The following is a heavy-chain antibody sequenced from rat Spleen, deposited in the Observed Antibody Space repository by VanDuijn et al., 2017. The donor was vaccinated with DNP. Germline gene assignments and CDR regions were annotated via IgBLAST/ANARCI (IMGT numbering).Heavy chain of an antibody. CDR1: GYSITSNY. CDR3: TRGDILRSFDY. Sequence: EVQLQESGPGLVKPSQSLSLTCSVTGYSITSNYWGWIRKFPGNKMEWIGYISYSGTTSYHPSLKRRISITRDTSKNQFFLQVNSVTTDDTATYYCTRGDILRSFDYWGQGVMVTVSS. D-gene: IGHD1-6*01. V-gene: IGHV3-1*01. J-gene: IGHJ2*01. CDR2: ISYSGTT.